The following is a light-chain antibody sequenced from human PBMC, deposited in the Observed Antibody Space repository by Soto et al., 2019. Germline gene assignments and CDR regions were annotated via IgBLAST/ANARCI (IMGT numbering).Light chain of an antibody. V-gene: IGLV2-14*01. CDR2: DVS. CDR1: SSDVGGYNY. J-gene: IGLJ1*01. Sequence: QSALTQPASVSGSPGQSITISCTGTSSDVGGYNYVSWYQQHPGKAPKLMIYDVSNRPSGVSNRFSVSKSGNTASLTISGLQAEDEADYYCSSYTSSSLSVFGTGTKLTVL. CDR3: SSYTSSSLSV.